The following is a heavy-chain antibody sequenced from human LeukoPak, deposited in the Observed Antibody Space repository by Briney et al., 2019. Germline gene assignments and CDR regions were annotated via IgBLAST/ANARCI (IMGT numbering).Heavy chain of an antibody. CDR3: AREKRGAIAALPGGSAAFDI. Sequence: GGSLRLSCAASGFTFSSYGMHWVRQAPGKGLEWVAFIRYDGSNKYYADSVKGRFTISRDNAKNSLYLQMNSLRAEDTAVYYCAREKRGAIAALPGGSAAFDIWGQGTMVTVSS. J-gene: IGHJ3*02. CDR2: IRYDGSNK. V-gene: IGHV3-30*02. CDR1: GFTFSSYG. D-gene: IGHD6-6*01.